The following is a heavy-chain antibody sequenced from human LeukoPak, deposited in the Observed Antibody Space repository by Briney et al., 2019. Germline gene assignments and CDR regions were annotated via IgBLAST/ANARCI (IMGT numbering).Heavy chain of an antibody. D-gene: IGHD2/OR15-2a*01. J-gene: IGHJ4*02. V-gene: IGHV4-39*07. CDR3: ARILYSNNIDY. CDR1: GGSISSTSYY. CDR2: IYYSGRT. Sequence: SEALSLTCTVSGGSISSTSYYWGWIRQPPGKGLEWIGSIYYSGRTYYNPSLKSRVTISVDTSKNQFSLKLNSVTAADTAVYYCARILYSNNIDYWGQGTLVTVSS.